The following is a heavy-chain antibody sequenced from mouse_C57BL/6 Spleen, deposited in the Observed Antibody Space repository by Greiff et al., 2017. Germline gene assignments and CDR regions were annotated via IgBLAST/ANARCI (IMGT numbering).Heavy chain of an antibody. CDR1: GYTFTSYW. J-gene: IGHJ3*01. D-gene: IGHD4-1*01. CDR2: IHPSDSGT. V-gene: IGHV1-74*01. Sequence: QVQLQQPGAELVKPGASVKVSCKASGYTFTSYWMHWVKQRPGQGLEWIGRIHPSDSGTTSNQKFKGKATLTVDKSSSTAYMQLSSLTSEDSAVYYCARRTGTEFAYWGQGTLVTVSA. CDR3: ARRTGTEFAY.